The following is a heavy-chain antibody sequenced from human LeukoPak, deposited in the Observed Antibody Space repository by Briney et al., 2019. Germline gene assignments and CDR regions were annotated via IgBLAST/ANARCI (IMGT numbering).Heavy chain of an antibody. CDR3: ATGSRQYYFDF. D-gene: IGHD5-24*01. CDR1: GGSISSGSFY. CDR2: IYFSGTT. V-gene: IGHV4-39*02. J-gene: IGHJ4*02. Sequence: PSETLSLTCTVSGGSISSGSFYWGWIRQPPGKGLEWIGSIYFSGTTYYNASLKSRVTVSVDTSEDQFSLEVSSATAADTAVYYCATGSRQYYFDFWGQGILVTVSS.